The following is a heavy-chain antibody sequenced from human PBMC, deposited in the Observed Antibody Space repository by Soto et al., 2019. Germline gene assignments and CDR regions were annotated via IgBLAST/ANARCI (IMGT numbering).Heavy chain of an antibody. CDR1: GDSISGDSYF. CDR2: MFFRGNP. CDR3: VRNVREFSGPGSYDFFDH. Sequence: PSETLSLTCTVSGDSISGDSYFWGWIRQPPGKGLEWIGNMFFRGNPYYNPSLKSRVSVVVDTSKNQFSLRLSSMTAADTAVYYCVRNVREFSGPGSYDFFDHWGQGIQLTVS. D-gene: IGHD3-10*01. J-gene: IGHJ4*02. V-gene: IGHV4-39*01.